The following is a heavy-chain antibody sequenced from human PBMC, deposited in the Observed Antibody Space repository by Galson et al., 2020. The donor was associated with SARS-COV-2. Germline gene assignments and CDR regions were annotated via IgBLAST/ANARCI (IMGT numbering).Heavy chain of an antibody. CDR2: IYYSGST. J-gene: IGHJ4*02. V-gene: IGHV4-39*01. CDR3: ARHVGGYCSGGSCYWGVAVDY. Sequence: SETLSLTCTVSGGSISSSSYYWGWIRQPPGKGLEWIGSIYYSGSTYYNPSLKSRVTISVDTSKNQFSLKLSSVTAADTAVYYCARHVGGYCSGGSCYWGVAVDYWGQGTLVTVSS. D-gene: IGHD2-15*01. CDR1: GGSISSSSYY.